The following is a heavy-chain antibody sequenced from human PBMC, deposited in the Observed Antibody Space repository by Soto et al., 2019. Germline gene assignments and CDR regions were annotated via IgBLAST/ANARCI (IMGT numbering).Heavy chain of an antibody. Sequence: SVKVSCKASGVTFSSYAISWVRQAPGQGLEWMGGIIPIFGTANYAQKFQGRVTITADESTSTAYMELSSLRSEDTAVYYCARGWELLAAFDIRGQGTMVTVSS. CDR3: ARGWELLAAFDI. V-gene: IGHV1-69*13. CDR2: IIPIFGTA. D-gene: IGHD1-26*01. CDR1: GVTFSSYA. J-gene: IGHJ3*02.